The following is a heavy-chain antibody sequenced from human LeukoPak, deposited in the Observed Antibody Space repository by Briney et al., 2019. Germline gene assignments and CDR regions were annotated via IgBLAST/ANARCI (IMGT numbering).Heavy chain of an antibody. CDR3: ARGRGYSYVDY. Sequence: SETLSLTCAVYGGSFSGYYWSWIRQPPGKGLEWIGEINHSGSTNYNPSHKSRVTISVDTSKNQFSLKLSSVTAADTAVYYCARGRGYSYVDYWGQGTLVTVSS. CDR2: INHSGST. V-gene: IGHV4-34*01. J-gene: IGHJ4*02. CDR1: GGSFSGYY. D-gene: IGHD5-18*01.